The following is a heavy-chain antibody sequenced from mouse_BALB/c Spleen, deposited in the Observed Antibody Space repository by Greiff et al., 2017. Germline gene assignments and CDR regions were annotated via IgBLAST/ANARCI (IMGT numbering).Heavy chain of an antibody. CDR3: ARGDDGSFAY. Sequence: QVQLQQSGAELVRPGSSVKISCKASGYAFSSYWMNWVKQRPGQGLEWIGQIYPGDGDTNYNGKFKGKATLTADKSSSTAYMQLSSLTSEDSAVYFCARGDDGSFAYWGQGTLVTVSA. V-gene: IGHV1-80*01. CDR1: GYAFSSYW. CDR2: IYPGDGDT. D-gene: IGHD2-3*01. J-gene: IGHJ3*01.